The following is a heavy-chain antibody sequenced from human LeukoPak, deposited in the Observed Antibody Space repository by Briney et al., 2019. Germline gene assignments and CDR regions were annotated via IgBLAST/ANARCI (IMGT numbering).Heavy chain of an antibody. CDR3: ARDRGDYSSLDY. J-gene: IGHJ4*02. CDR2: ISAYDGNT. CDR1: GGTFSSYG. Sequence: ASVKVSCKASGGTFSSYGISWVRQAPGQGLEWMGWISAYDGNTIYAQKLQGRVTMTTDTSTSTAYMELRSLRSDDTAVYYCARDRGDYSSLDYWGQGTLVTVSS. V-gene: IGHV1-18*01. D-gene: IGHD4-17*01.